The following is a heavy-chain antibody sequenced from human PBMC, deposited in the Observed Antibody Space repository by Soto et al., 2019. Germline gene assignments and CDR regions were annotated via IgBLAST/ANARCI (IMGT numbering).Heavy chain of an antibody. V-gene: IGHV6-1*01. J-gene: IGHJ5*01. D-gene: IGHD2-15*01. CDR1: RDSAYTKRAA. CDR3: ARGRVPQTTYCIGGSGSVLXDNWFGS. Sequence: PSPTLSLTCVLSRDSAYTKRAARNWTTPSKSRGLEWLGRTYYRSKWYNDYAVPVKSRITINPDTSKNQFSLQLNSVTPEDTAVYYCARGRVPQTTYCIGGSGSVLXDNWFGSWGQGTLVTVSS. CDR2: TYYRSKWYN.